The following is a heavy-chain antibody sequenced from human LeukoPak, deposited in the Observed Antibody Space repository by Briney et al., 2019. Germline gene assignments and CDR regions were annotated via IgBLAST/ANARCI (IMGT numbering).Heavy chain of an antibody. V-gene: IGHV4-59*12. Sequence: SETLSLTCTVSGGSISSYYWSWIRQPPGKGLEWIGSIYYSGSTYYNPSLKSRVTISVDTSKNQFSLKLSSVTAADTAVYYCARDKGADDYWGQGTLVTVSS. CDR2: IYYSGST. CDR3: ARDKGADDY. D-gene: IGHD3-16*01. CDR1: GGSISSYY. J-gene: IGHJ4*02.